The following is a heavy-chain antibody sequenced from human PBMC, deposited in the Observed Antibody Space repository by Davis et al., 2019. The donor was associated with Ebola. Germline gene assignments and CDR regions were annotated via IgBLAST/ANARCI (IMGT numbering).Heavy chain of an antibody. Sequence: SVKVSCKASAGTFSSYAISWVRQAPGQGLEWMGGILPIFGPANYAKKFHGRVTMTRTTSTSTVYMELSRLSSDDTAVYYCAREGGFSSSWDYYYYGMDVWGQGTTVTVSS. V-gene: IGHV1-69*05. J-gene: IGHJ6*02. CDR1: AGTFSSYA. CDR3: AREGGFSSSWDYYYYGMDV. CDR2: ILPIFGPA. D-gene: IGHD6-13*01.